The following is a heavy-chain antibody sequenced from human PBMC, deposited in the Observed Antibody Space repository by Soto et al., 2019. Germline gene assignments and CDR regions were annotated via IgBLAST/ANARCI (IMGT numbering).Heavy chain of an antibody. Sequence: QVQLVESGGGVVQPGRSLRLSCAASGFTFSSYGMHWVLQAPGKGLEWVAVIWYDGSNKDYADSVKGRFTISRDNSKNTLYLQMNSLRAEDTAVYYCARASYGFYYGMDVWGQGTTVTVSS. CDR2: IWYDGSNK. J-gene: IGHJ6*02. V-gene: IGHV3-33*01. D-gene: IGHD5-18*01. CDR1: GFTFSSYG. CDR3: ARASYGFYYGMDV.